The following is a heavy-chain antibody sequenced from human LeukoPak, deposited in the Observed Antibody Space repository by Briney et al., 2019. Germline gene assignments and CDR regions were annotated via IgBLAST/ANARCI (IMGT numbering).Heavy chain of an antibody. D-gene: IGHD3-22*01. CDR2: IIPIFGTA. CDR3: AGVEYGVIFHF. CDR1: GGTFSSYA. J-gene: IGHJ4*02. V-gene: IGHV1-69*05. Sequence: ASVKVSCKASGGTFSSYAISWVRQAPGQGLEWMGGIIPIFGTANYAQKFQGRVTITTDESTSTAYMELSSLRSEDTAVYYCAGVEYGVIFHFWGQGTLVTDSS.